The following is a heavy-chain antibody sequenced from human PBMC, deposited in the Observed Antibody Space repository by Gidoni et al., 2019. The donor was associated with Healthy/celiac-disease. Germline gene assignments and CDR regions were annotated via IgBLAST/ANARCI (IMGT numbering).Heavy chain of an antibody. D-gene: IGHD3-9*01. J-gene: IGHJ4*02. Sequence: QVQLQQWGAGLLKPSGTLSLTCAVYGGSFSGYYWSWIRQPPGKGLEWIGEINHSGSTNYNPSLKSRVTISVDTSKNQFSLKLSSVTAADTAVYYCARVGRYFDRGGTDYWGQGTLVTVSS. CDR1: GGSFSGYY. CDR2: INHSGST. V-gene: IGHV4-34*01. CDR3: ARVGRYFDRGGTDY.